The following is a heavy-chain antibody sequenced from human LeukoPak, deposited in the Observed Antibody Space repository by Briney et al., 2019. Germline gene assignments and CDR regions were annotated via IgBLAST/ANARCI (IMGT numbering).Heavy chain of an antibody. CDR2: IYYSGST. V-gene: IGHV4-30-4*01. CDR1: GGSISSGDYY. D-gene: IGHD2-2*01. CDR3: ARVRGYCSSTICYRYYFDY. J-gene: IGHJ4*02. Sequence: SETLSLTCTVSGGSISSGDYYWSWIRQPPGKGLEWIGYIYYSGSTYYNPSLKGRVTISVDTSKNQFFLKLTSVTAADTAVYYCARVRGYCSSTICYRYYFDYWGQGTLVTVSS.